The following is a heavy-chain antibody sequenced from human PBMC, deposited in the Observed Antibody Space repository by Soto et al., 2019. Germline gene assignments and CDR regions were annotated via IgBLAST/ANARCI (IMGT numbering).Heavy chain of an antibody. V-gene: IGHV3-23*01. CDR1: GFTFSSYG. CDR3: AKVHSSGWSGTFDY. Sequence: PGGSLRLSCAASGFTFSSYGMSWVRQAPGKGLEWVSAISGSGGSTYYADSVKGRFTISRDNSKNTLYLQLNSLRAEDTAVYYCAKVHSSGWSGTFDYWGQGTLVTVSS. D-gene: IGHD6-19*01. J-gene: IGHJ4*02. CDR2: ISGSGGST.